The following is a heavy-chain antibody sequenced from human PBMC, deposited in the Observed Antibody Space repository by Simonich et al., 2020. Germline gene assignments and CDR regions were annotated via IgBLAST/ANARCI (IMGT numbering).Heavy chain of an antibody. D-gene: IGHD7-27*01. CDR3: ARGALTGDYYYMDV. CDR1: GYTFTGYY. J-gene: IGHJ6*03. Sequence: QVQLVQSGAEVKKPGASVKVSCKASGYTFTGYYMHWVRQAPGQGLEWMGWINPNSGGTNYAHKFQGRVTMTRDTSISTAYMELSMLRSDDTAVYYCARGALTGDYYYMDVWGKGTTVTVSS. CDR2: INPNSGGT. V-gene: IGHV1-2*07.